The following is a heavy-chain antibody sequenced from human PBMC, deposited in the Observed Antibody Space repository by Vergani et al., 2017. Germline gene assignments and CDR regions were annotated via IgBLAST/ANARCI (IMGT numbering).Heavy chain of an antibody. D-gene: IGHD2-15*01. CDR2: IYYSGST. Sequence: QLQLQESGPGLVTPSETLSLTCTVSGGSISSYYWSWIRPPPGKGLEWIGYIYYSGSTNYNPSLKSRVTISVDTSKNQFSLKLSSVTAADTAVYYCARDGLGYCSGGSCSNWFDPWGQGTLVTVSS. CDR3: ARDGLGYCSGGSCSNWFDP. V-gene: IGHV4-59*01. J-gene: IGHJ5*02. CDR1: GGSISSYY.